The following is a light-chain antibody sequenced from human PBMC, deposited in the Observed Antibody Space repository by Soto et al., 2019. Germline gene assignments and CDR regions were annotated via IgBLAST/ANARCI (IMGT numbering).Light chain of an antibody. CDR2: ATS. V-gene: IGKV1-39*01. J-gene: IGKJ2*01. CDR1: QSISNY. CDR3: QQSYSTPST. Sequence: DIPLTQSQSSLSASVGDRVTITCRAKQSISNYLNWFHQKPGKAPNLLIYATSSLQSGIPSRFSGSGSGTDFTLTISSLQPEDFATYYCQQSYSTPSTFGQGTKLEI.